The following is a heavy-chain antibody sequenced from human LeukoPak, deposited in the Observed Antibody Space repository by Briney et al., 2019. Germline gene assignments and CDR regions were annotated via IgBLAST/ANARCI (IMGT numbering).Heavy chain of an antibody. CDR3: ARGGRTDYPSDH. Sequence: MPGASVKVSCKASGYTFTGYYMHWVRQAPGQGLEWMGWINPDSGETNFAQRFQGRVTMTRDTSITTGYMELIRLRSDDTAVYYCARGGRTDYPSDHWGQGTLVTVSS. J-gene: IGHJ4*02. CDR2: INPDSGET. V-gene: IGHV1-2*02. D-gene: IGHD3-16*01. CDR1: GYTFTGYY.